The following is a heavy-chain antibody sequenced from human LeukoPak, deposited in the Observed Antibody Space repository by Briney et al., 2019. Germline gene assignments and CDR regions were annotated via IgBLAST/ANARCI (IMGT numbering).Heavy chain of an antibody. CDR1: GYSFTSYW. CDR3: ARLRFYRDCSSTSCPYYFDY. CDR2: IYPGDSDT. J-gene: IGHJ4*01. D-gene: IGHD2-2*01. V-gene: IGHV5-51*01. Sequence: GESLKISCKGSGYSFTSYWIVWVRQMPGKGLEWMGIIYPGDSDTRYSPSFQGQVTISADKSISTAYLQWSSLKASDTAMYYCARLRFYRDCSSTSCPYYFDYWGHGTLVTVSS.